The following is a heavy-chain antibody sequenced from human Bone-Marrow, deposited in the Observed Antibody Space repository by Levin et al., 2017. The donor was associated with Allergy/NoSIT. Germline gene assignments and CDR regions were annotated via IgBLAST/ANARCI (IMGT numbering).Heavy chain of an antibody. D-gene: IGHD1-26*01. CDR3: ARPTVVGWDEAFDS. J-gene: IGHJ3*02. V-gene: IGHV5-51*01. CDR1: GYSFTSYW. Sequence: PGGSLRLSCKGSGYSFTSYWIGWVRQMPGKGLEWMGIIYPGDSDTRYSPSFQGQVTISADKSISTAYLQWSSLKASDTAMYYCARPTVVGWDEAFDSWGQGTMVTVSS. CDR2: IYPGDSDT.